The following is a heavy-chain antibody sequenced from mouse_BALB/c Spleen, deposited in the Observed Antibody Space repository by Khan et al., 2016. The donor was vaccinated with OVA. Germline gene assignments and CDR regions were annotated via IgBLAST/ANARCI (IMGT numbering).Heavy chain of an antibody. Sequence: QVQLKESGPGLVAPSQSLSITCTVSGFSLTTYGVSWVRQPPGKGLEWLGVIWGDGSTNYHSALISRLTISKDNSKSQDFLKLNSLQTDDTGTYSGAKESHGTLYAMDYGGQGTSVTVSS. J-gene: IGHJ4*01. CDR3: AKESHGTLYAMDY. CDR2: IWGDGST. CDR1: GFSLTTYG. D-gene: IGHD2-1*01. V-gene: IGHV2-3*01.